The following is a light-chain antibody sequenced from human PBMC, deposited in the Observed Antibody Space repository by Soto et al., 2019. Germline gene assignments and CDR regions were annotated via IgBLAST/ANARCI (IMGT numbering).Light chain of an antibody. J-gene: IGKJ2*01. CDR1: QSIRSW. CDR3: QQYSSYPYT. V-gene: IGKV1-5*03. Sequence: DSQMTQSPSTLSASVGDRVTITCRASQSIRSWLAWYQQKSGEAPKLLVYKASNLDSGVPSRFAGSGSGTEFTFTISSLQPDDFATYHCQQYSSYPYTFGQGTKLEIK. CDR2: KAS.